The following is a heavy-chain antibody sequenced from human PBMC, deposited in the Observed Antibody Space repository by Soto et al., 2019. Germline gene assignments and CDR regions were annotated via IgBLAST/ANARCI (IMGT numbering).Heavy chain of an antibody. V-gene: IGHV1-69*13. CDR1: GGTFSSYA. D-gene: IGHD6-13*01. J-gene: IGHJ4*02. CDR3: ARDLENTPIAAAGDY. CDR2: IIPIFGTA. Sequence: SVKVSCKASGGTFSSYAISWVRQAPGQGLEWMGGIIPIFGTANYAQKFQGRVTITADESTSTAYMELSSLRSEDTAVYYCARDLENTPIAAAGDYWGQGTLVTVSS.